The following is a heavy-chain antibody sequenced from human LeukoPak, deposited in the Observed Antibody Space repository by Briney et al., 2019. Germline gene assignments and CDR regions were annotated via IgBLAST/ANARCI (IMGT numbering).Heavy chain of an antibody. V-gene: IGHV3-53*01. CDR1: GFTVSTNY. Sequence: GGSLRLSCAASGFTVSTNYMTWVRQAPGKGLEWVSVIYGGGSTFYADSVKGRFTISRDNSKNTLYLQMNSLRAEDTDVYYCARAPGPSRTSGAPGDWGQGTLLTVSS. CDR2: IYGGGST. CDR3: ARAPGPSRTSGAPGD. D-gene: IGHD2-8*01. J-gene: IGHJ4*02.